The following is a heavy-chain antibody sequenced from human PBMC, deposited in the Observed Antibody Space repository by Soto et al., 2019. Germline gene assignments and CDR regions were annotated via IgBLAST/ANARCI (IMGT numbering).Heavy chain of an antibody. CDR3: ARDSGGDYHNYYMDV. D-gene: IGHD4-17*01. CDR1: GFTFSSYA. CDR2: IWYDGSNK. Sequence: PGGSLRLSCAASGFTFSSYAMHWVRQAPGKGLEWVTIIWYDGSNKNYADPVKGRFTISRDNSKNTVYLKMNSLRVEDTAVYYCARDSGGDYHNYYMDVWVKGTTVTVSS. V-gene: IGHV3-33*01. J-gene: IGHJ6*03.